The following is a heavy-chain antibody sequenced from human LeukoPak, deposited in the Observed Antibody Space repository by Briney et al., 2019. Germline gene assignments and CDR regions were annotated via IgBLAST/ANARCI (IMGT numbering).Heavy chain of an antibody. Sequence: GSLRLSCAASGFTFSSYEMNWVRQAPGKGLEWVSYISSSGTTIYYADSVKGRFTISRDNAKNSLYLQMNSLRAEDTAVYYCARRYCSSTSCLIDYWGQGTLVTVSS. CDR3: ARRYCSSTSCLIDY. CDR2: ISSSGTTI. V-gene: IGHV3-48*03. D-gene: IGHD2-2*01. J-gene: IGHJ4*02. CDR1: GFTFSSYE.